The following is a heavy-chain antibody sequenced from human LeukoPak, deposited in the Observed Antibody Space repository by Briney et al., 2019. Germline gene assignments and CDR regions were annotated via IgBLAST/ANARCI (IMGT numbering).Heavy chain of an antibody. CDR2: INHSGST. V-gene: IGHV4-34*01. Sequence: SETLSLTCAVYGGSFSGYYWSWIRQPPGKGLEWIGEINHSGSTNYNPSLKSRVTISVDTSKNQFSLKLSSVTAADTAVYYCARAMAYCGGDCYSSRSNFDYWGQGTLVTVSS. CDR3: ARAMAYCGGDCYSSRSNFDY. CDR1: GGSFSGYY. J-gene: IGHJ4*02. D-gene: IGHD2-21*02.